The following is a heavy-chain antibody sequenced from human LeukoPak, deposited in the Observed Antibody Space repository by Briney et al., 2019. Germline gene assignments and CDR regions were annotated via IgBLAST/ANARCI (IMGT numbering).Heavy chain of an antibody. V-gene: IGHV1-3*01. CDR3: ARDRTHWPYYYGSYAFDI. D-gene: IGHD3-10*01. CDR2: INAGNGNT. Sequence: ASVKVSCKASGYTFTSYAMHWVRQAPGQRLEWMGWINAGNGNTKYSQKFQGRATITRDTSASTAYMELSSLRSEDTAVYYCARDRTHWPYYYGSYAFDIWGQGTMVTVSS. CDR1: GYTFTSYA. J-gene: IGHJ3*02.